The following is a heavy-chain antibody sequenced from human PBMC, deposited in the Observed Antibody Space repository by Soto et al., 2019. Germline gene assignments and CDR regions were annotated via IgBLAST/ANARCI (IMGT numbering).Heavy chain of an antibody. CDR1: GCYVGNKAGY. V-gene: IGHV4-61*08. CDR3: ARTTAVPNSLRSRYFFDY. Sequence: SVTQSPNSNVAGCYVGNKAGYWSWNLRSPGQPLEWIGYVYYSGTTNYNPSLKSRGTISVDLSKNQFSLSLTSVTTADTAMYYCARTTAVPNSLRSRYFFDYWGQGTLVTGSS. D-gene: IGHD4-17*01. J-gene: IGHJ4*02. CDR2: VYYSGTT.